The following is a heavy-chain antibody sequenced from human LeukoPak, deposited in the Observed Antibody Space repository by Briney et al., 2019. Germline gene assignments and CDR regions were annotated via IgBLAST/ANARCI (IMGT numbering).Heavy chain of an antibody. J-gene: IGHJ6*03. CDR3: ARGGYSGYDHYYYYMDV. Sequence: SETLSLTCTVSGGSISSSSYYWGWIRQPPGKGLEWIGSIYYSGSTYYNPSLKSRVTISVDTSKNQFSLKLSSVTAADTAVYYCARGGYSGYDHYYYYMDVWGKGTTVTVSS. V-gene: IGHV4-39*07. D-gene: IGHD5-12*01. CDR2: IYYSGST. CDR1: GGSISSSSYY.